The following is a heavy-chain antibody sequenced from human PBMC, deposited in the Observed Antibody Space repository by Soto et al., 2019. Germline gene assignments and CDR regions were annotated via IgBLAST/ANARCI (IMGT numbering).Heavy chain of an antibody. CDR1: GFTFSSYG. D-gene: IGHD1-7*01. J-gene: IGHJ3*02. CDR2: ISYDGSNK. V-gene: IGHV3-30*18. Sequence: GGSLRLSCAASGFTFSSYGMHWVRQAPGKGLEWVAVISYDGSNKYYADSVKGRFTISRDNSKNTLYLQMNSLRAEDTAVYYCAKLWELDAFDIWGQGTMVTVSS. CDR3: AKLWELDAFDI.